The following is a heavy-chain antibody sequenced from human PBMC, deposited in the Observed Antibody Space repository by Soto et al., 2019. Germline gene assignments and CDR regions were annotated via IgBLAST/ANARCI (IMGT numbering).Heavy chain of an antibody. J-gene: IGHJ4*02. CDR2: IKSKTDGGTT. Sequence: EVQLVESGGGLVKPGGSLRLACATSQFAFTTGWMSWFRQAPGKGLEWVGRIKSKTDGGTTDYAAPVKGRFTISRDDSKSTLFLQMNSLKIEDTAVYYCTTDGNFDYWGQGTLVTVAS. V-gene: IGHV3-15*01. CDR3: TTDGNFDY. CDR1: QFAFTTGW.